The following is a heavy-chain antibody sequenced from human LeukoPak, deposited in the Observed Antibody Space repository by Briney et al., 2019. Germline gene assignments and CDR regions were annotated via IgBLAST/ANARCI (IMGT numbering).Heavy chain of an antibody. Sequence: SETLSLTCTVSGGSLSSGDYYWNWIRQYPGKGLEWIGYIYYTGSTSYSPSLRSRVSISRDTSKNQFSLNLHSVTAADTAVFYGASLDTALDYWAQGTLVTVPS. CDR1: GGSLSSGDYY. CDR3: ASLDTALDY. V-gene: IGHV4-31*03. CDR2: IYYTGST. J-gene: IGHJ4*02. D-gene: IGHD5-18*01.